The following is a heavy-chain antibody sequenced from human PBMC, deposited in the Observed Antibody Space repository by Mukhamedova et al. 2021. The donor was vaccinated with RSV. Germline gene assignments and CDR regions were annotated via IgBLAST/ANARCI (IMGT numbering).Heavy chain of an antibody. CDR2: ISSSSSYT. J-gene: IGHJ4*02. D-gene: IGHD4-11*01. V-gene: IGHV3-11*06. Sequence: VSYISSSSSYTNYADSMKGRFTISRDNAKNSLYLQMNSLRAEDTAVYYCARDLGVTTPFDYWGQGTLVTVSS. CDR3: ARDLGVTTPFDY.